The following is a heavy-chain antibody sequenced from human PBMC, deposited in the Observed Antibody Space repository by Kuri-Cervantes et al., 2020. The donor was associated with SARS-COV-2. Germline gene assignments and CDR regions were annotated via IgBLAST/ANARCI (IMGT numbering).Heavy chain of an antibody. CDR2: ISSSGSTI. J-gene: IGHJ6*02. CDR3: ARGYCSSTSCPPYYYYGMDV. D-gene: IGHD2-2*01. Sequence: GGSLRLSCAASGFTFSSYEMNWVRQAPGKGLEWVSYISSSGSTIYYADSVKGRFTISRDNAKNSLYLQMNSLRAEDTAVYYCARGYCSSTSCPPYYYYGMDVWGQGTTVTVSS. V-gene: IGHV3-48*03. CDR1: GFTFSSYE.